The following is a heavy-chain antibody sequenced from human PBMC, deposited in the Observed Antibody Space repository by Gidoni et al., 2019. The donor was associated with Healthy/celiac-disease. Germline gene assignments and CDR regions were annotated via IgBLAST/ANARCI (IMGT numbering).Heavy chain of an antibody. CDR2: INTNTGNP. D-gene: IGHD6-13*01. V-gene: IGHV7-4-1*02. J-gene: IGHJ5*02. CDR3: ARIGVAAAGRGDHWFDP. CDR1: GYTFTSYA. Sequence: QVQLVQSGSELKKPGASVKVSCKASGYTFTSYAMNWVRQASGQGLEWMGWINTNTGNPTSAQGFTGLFVFSLDPSVSTAYLQISSLKAEDTAVYYCARIGVAAAGRGDHWFDPWGQGTLVTVSS.